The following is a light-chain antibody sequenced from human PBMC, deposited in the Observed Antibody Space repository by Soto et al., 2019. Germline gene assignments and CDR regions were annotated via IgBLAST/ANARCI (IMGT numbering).Light chain of an antibody. V-gene: IGKV3-15*01. Sequence: IVMTQSPATLSVSPLEIATLSCMAGQTIYSNVAWYQQRPGQAPRLLMYGASTGATGIPARFSGSGSGTEFTLTIGSLQSDDFAVYYCQQYSSWVWTFGQGTKVDI. J-gene: IGKJ1*01. CDR3: QQYSSWVWT. CDR2: GAS. CDR1: QTIYSN.